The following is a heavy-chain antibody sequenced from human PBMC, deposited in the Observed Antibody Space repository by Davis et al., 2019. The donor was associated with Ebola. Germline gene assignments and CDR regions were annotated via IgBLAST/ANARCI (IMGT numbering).Heavy chain of an antibody. J-gene: IGHJ5*01. CDR3: AREAGATTRIYDS. V-gene: IGHV1-18*04. Sequence: ASVKVSCKASGYTFTGYYMHWVRQAPGQGLEWMGWISAYNGNTNYVQKLQGRVTMTTDTSRSTAYMELRSLRSDDTAVYYCAREAGATTRIYDSWGQGTLVTVSS. D-gene: IGHD1-26*01. CDR1: GYTFTGYY. CDR2: ISAYNGNT.